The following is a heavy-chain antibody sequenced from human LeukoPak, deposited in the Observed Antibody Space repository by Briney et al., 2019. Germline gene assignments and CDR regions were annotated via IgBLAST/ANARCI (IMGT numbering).Heavy chain of an antibody. Sequence: SVKVSCKASGGTFSSYAISWVRQAPGRGLEWMGRIIPIFGTANYAQKFQGRVTITTDESTSTAYMELSSLRSEDTAVYYCASYYYGSGSCYNHETFDYWGQGTLVTVSS. J-gene: IGHJ4*02. CDR1: GGTFSSYA. D-gene: IGHD3-10*01. V-gene: IGHV1-69*05. CDR3: ASYYYGSGSCYNHETFDY. CDR2: IIPIFGTA.